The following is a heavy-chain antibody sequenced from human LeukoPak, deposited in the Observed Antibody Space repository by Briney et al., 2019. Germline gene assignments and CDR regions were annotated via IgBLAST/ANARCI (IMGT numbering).Heavy chain of an antibody. CDR3: ARATGSPRYMDV. Sequence: SETLSLTCTVSGNSINSGYYWGWIRQPPGKGLEWIGIIYHTGTTYYNSSLKSRVTISVDTSKNQFSLKLNFVTAADTAVYYCARATGSPRYMDVWGKGTTVTVSS. J-gene: IGHJ6*03. CDR1: GNSINSGYY. D-gene: IGHD6-13*01. CDR2: IYHTGTT. V-gene: IGHV4-38-2*02.